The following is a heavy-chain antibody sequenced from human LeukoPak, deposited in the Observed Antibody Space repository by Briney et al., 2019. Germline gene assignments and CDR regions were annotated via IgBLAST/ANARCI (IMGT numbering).Heavy chain of an antibody. CDR1: GYSISSGYY. D-gene: IGHD2-2*02. Sequence: SETLSLTCAVSGYSISSGYYWGWIRQPPGKGLEWIGSIYHSGSTYYNPSLKSRVTISVDTSKNQFSLKLSSVTAADTAVYYCGRGGRCSSTSCYKSWFDPWGQGTLVNVSS. CDR2: IYHSGST. CDR3: GRGGRCSSTSCYKSWFDP. J-gene: IGHJ5*02. V-gene: IGHV4-38-2*01.